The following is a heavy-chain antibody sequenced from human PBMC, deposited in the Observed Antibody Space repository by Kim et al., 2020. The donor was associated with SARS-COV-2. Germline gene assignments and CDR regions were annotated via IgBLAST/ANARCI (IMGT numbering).Heavy chain of an antibody. Sequence: GGSLRLSCAASGFTFSSYSMNWVRQAPGKGLEWVSYISSSSSTIYYADSVKGRITISRDNAKNSLYLQMNSLRDEDTAVYYCARDVYSDIWSGYSDYWGQGTLVTVAS. J-gene: IGHJ4*02. D-gene: IGHD3-3*01. CDR1: GFTFSSYS. V-gene: IGHV3-48*02. CDR2: ISSSSSTI. CDR3: ARDVYSDIWSGYSDY.